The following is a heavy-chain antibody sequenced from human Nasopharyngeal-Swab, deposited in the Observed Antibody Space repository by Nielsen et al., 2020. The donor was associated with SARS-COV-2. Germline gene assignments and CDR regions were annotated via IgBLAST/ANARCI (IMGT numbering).Heavy chain of an antibody. J-gene: IGHJ4*02. CDR2: IVAGSDNT. Sequence: SVKVSCKASGFTFTSSAMQWVRQARGQRLEWIGWIVAGSDNTNYAEKFQERVTITRDMSTSTAYMELSSLRSEDTAVYYCAAGPAGMRFDYWGQGTLVTVSS. D-gene: IGHD2-2*01. CDR3: AAGPAGMRFDY. CDR1: GFTFTSSA. V-gene: IGHV1-58*02.